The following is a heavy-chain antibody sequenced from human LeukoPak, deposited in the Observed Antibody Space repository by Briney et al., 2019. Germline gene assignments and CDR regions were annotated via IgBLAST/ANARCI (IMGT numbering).Heavy chain of an antibody. V-gene: IGHV3-7*03. J-gene: IGHJ4*02. Sequence: GGSLRLSCAASGFTISSYWMSWVRQAPGKGLEWVASIKQDGSERYYVDSVKGRFTISRDNVKNSLYLQMNSLRVEDTAFYYCAKDNRRHYTSGPNPDSLHWGQGALVTVSS. CDR3: AKDNRRHYTSGPNPDSLH. CDR1: GFTISSYW. D-gene: IGHD6-19*01. CDR2: IKQDGSER.